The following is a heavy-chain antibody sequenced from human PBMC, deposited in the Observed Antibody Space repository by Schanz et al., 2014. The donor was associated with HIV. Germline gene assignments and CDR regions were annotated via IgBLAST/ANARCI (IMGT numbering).Heavy chain of an antibody. CDR3: AKTVLRFLDWPNANGGMDV. D-gene: IGHD3-3*01. CDR1: GFTFSSYG. J-gene: IGHJ6*02. V-gene: IGHV3-33*06. Sequence: QVQLVESGGGVVQPGRSLRLSCAASGFTFSSYGMHWVRQAPGKGLEWVAVIWYDGSNKYYADSVKGRFTISRDNSKNTLYLQMNSLRDEDTAVYYCAKTVLRFLDWPNANGGMDVWGLGTTVTVSS. CDR2: IWYDGSNK.